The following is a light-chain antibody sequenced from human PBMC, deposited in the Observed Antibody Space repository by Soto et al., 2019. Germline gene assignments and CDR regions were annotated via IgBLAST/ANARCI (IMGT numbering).Light chain of an antibody. J-gene: IGKJ2*01. CDR2: GAF. CDR3: QQADSFPHT. CDR1: QSIGSN. Sequence: EIVMTQSPATLSVFPGERATLSCRASQSIGSNLAWYQQKPGQAPRLLVYGAFNRATGIPDRFSGSGSGTEFTLTISSLQSEDSATYFCQQADSFPHTFGQGTKLEIK. V-gene: IGKV3-15*01.